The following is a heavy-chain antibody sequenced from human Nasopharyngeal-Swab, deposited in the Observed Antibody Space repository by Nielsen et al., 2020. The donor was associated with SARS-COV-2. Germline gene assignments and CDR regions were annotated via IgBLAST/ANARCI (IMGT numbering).Heavy chain of an antibody. V-gene: IGHV3-15*01. CDR1: GFTFSNAW. Sequence: GGSLRLSCAASGFTFSNAWMSWVRQAPGKGLEWVGRIKSKTDGGTTDYAAPVKGRFTISRDDSKNTLYLQMNSLKTEDTAVYYCTTGGRWELRLIDYWGQGTLVTVSS. J-gene: IGHJ4*02. CDR3: TTGGRWELRLIDY. D-gene: IGHD1-26*01. CDR2: IKSKTDGGTT.